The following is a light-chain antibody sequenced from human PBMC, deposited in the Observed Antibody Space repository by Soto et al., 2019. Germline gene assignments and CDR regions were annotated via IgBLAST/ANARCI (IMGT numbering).Light chain of an antibody. CDR1: SSDVGIYNH. CDR2: EVN. CDR3: CSYAGSDTYV. Sequence: QSALTQPASVSGSPGQSITISCTGTSSDVGIYNHVSWYQLHPGKAPRLIIYEVNRRPSGVSSRFSGSKSGNAASLTISGLQAEDEADYYCCSYAGSDTYVFGTGTKVTVL. J-gene: IGLJ1*01. V-gene: IGLV2-23*02.